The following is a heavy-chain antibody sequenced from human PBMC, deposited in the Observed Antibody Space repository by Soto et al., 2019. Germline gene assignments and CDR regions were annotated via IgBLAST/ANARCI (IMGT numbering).Heavy chain of an antibody. CDR3: AREDYGDYGGYFDY. Sequence: SETLSLTCSVSGDSVSSGSYYWSWIRQPPGKGLEWIGYMYYSGSSYYNPSLKSRVTISVDTSKNQFSLNLSSVTAADTAVYYCAREDYGDYGGYFDYWGQGSLVTVPQ. J-gene: IGHJ4*02. V-gene: IGHV4-61*01. CDR2: MYYSGSS. D-gene: IGHD4-17*01. CDR1: GDSVSSGSYY.